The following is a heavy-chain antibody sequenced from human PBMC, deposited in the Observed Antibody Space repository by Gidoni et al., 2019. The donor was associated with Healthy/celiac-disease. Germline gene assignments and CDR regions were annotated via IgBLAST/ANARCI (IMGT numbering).Heavy chain of an antibody. Sequence: EVQLVESGGGLVQPGRSLRLSCAASGSTFDAYAMHWVRQAPGKGLEWVSGISWNSGSIGYEDSVKGRFTISRDNAKNSLYLQMNSLRAEDTALYYCAKTPTPLIAVAGTCYFDLWGRGTLVTVSS. J-gene: IGHJ2*01. CDR1: GSTFDAYA. CDR3: AKTPTPLIAVAGTCYFDL. V-gene: IGHV3-9*01. D-gene: IGHD6-19*01. CDR2: ISWNSGSI.